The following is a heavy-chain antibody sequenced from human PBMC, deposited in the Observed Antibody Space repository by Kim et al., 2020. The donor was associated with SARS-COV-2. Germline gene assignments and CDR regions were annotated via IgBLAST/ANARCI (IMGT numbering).Heavy chain of an antibody. D-gene: IGHD6-13*01. CDR3: ASDSSLAAAGTGVFDL. V-gene: IGHV7-4-1*02. CDR1: GYTFTWYG. Sequence: ASVKVSCKASGYTFTWYGMNWVRQAPGQGLEWMGWINTNTGNPTYAQGFTGRFVYSLDTSVSTAYLQISGLTAEDTAVYYCASDSSLAAAGTGVFDLWGR. CDR2: INTNTGNP. J-gene: IGHJ2*01.